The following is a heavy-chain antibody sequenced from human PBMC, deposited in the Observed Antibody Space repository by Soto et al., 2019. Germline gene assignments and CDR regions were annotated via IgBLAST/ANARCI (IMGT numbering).Heavy chain of an antibody. J-gene: IGHJ3*02. CDR2: INWNGGST. D-gene: IGHD3-22*01. CDR3: ARESSSGPSYHDAFDI. CDR1: GFTFDDYG. V-gene: IGHV3-20*04. Sequence: GGSLRLSCSASGFTFDDYGMSWVRQAPGKGLEWVSGINWNGGSTGYADSVKGRFTISRDNAKNSLYLQMNSLRAEDTALYYCARESSSGPSYHDAFDIWGQGTMVTVSS.